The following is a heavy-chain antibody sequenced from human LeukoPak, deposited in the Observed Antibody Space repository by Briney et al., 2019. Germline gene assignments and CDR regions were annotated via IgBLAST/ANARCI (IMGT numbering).Heavy chain of an antibody. V-gene: IGHV3-30*02. CDR1: GFDFSNNG. CDR2: IRYDAANQ. Sequence: PGGSLRLSCGASGFDFSNNGMHGVRQAPGKGLEWVAFIRYDAANQYYAASVKGRFTISRDNSNNTLYLQLDSLRSEDTAIYHCAKDIAVSDSYFDYWGQGTLVTVSS. CDR3: AKDIAVSDSYFDY. J-gene: IGHJ4*02. D-gene: IGHD6-19*01.